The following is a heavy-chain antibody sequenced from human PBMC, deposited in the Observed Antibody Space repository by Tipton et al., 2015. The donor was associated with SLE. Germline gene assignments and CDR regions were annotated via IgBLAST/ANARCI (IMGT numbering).Heavy chain of an antibody. D-gene: IGHD1-1*01. CDR2: LYSGGSP. CDR3: ARVPGLERSYYYNYYMDV. J-gene: IGHJ6*03. CDR1: GGSISSDY. Sequence: TLSLTCNVSGGSISSDYWSWIRQPPGKGLEWIGDLYSGGSPNYNPSLKSRVTISVDTSKNQFSLRLSSVTAADTAVYYCARVPGLERSYYYNYYMDVWGKGTTVTVSS. V-gene: IGHV4-59*12.